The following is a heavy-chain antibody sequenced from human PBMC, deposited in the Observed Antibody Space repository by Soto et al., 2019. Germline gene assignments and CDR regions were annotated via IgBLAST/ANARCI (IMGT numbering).Heavy chain of an antibody. CDR3: ARDTFPGPDF. Sequence: EVQLVESGGGLVQPGGSLRLSCAAAGFSTSSFGLNWLRQAPGKGLEWLSYITSAGTGNYYADSVKGRFTISKDSAKNSLYLQMNSLRDEDRAVYYCARDTFPGPDFWGQGTLVTVSS. CDR1: GFSTSSFG. CDR2: ITSAGTGN. J-gene: IGHJ4*02. V-gene: IGHV3-48*02.